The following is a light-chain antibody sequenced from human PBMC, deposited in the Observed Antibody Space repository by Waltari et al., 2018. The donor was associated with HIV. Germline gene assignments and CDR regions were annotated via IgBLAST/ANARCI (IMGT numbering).Light chain of an antibody. V-gene: IGKV2-28*01. CDR2: LGS. CDR3: MQALQIPST. J-gene: IGKJ1*01. Sequence: VMPQSHFSLAVLRAEPASNCCTTHHSLLNTNGYHYLGWYQQKPGQPPQLLIYLGSNRASGVPDRFSGSGSGTHFTLKISRLQTEDVGVYYCMQALQIPSTFGQGTKVEIK. CDR1: HSLLNTNGYHY.